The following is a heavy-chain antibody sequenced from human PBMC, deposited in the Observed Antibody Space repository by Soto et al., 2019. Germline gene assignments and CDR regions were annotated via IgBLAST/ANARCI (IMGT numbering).Heavy chain of an antibody. J-gene: IGHJ6*02. V-gene: IGHV1-69*12. CDR2: IIPIFGTA. D-gene: IGHD2-8*01. CDR3: ASNGESYYYYGMDV. Sequence: QVQLVQSGAEVKKPGSSVKVSCKASGGTFSSSAISWVRQAPGQGLEWMGGIIPIFGTAEYAQKFQGRVTITADESTSTDFMEVSSLRSEDTAVYYWASNGESYYYYGMDVWAKGPRSPSP. CDR1: GGTFSSSA.